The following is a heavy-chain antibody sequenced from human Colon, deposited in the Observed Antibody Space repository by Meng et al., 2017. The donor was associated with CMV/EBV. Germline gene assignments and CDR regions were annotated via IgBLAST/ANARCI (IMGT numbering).Heavy chain of an antibody. V-gene: IGHV4-4*07. CDR2: LRPTGSI. D-gene: IGHD3-10*01. CDR3: VRAAARGVPVDH. CDR1: GPSITTYY. J-gene: IGHJ4*02. Sequence: ESGPARGHPSETLSLPFSVCGPSITTYYWAWIRQPAGKGLEFIGRLRPTGSIDYNPSLMSRVTMSVDTSKNQLSLNLKSVTAADTAVYYCVRAAARGVPVDHWGQGMLVTVSS.